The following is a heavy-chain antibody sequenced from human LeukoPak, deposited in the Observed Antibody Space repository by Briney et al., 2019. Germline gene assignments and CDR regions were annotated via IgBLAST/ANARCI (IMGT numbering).Heavy chain of an antibody. CDR2: IRSSGSPI. CDR3: VRDPDALDF. CDR1: GFTVSSNY. J-gene: IGHJ4*02. Sequence: GGSLRLSCAASGFTVSSNYMSWVRQAPGKGLEWVAYIRSSGSPIYYADSVKGRFTISRDNPKNSLYLQMNSLRDDDTAVYYCVRDPDALDFWGQGTPVTVSS. V-gene: IGHV3-11*04.